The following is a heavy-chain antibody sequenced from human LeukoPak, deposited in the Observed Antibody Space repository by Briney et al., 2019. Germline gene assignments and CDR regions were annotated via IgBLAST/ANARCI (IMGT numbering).Heavy chain of an antibody. J-gene: IGHJ4*02. Sequence: SETLSLTCTVSGGSISSSSYYWGWIRQPPGKGLEWIGSIYYSGSTYYNPSLKSRVTISVDTSKNQFSLKLSSVTAADTAVYYCARGMGSGWTFDYWGQGTLVTVSS. CDR1: GGSISSSSYY. D-gene: IGHD6-19*01. CDR3: ARGMGSGWTFDY. V-gene: IGHV4-39*07. CDR2: IYYSGST.